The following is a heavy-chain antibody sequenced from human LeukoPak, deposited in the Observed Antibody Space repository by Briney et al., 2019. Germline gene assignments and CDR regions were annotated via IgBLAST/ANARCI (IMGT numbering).Heavy chain of an antibody. CDR1: GGSISSYY. J-gene: IGHJ4*02. D-gene: IGHD3-9*01. CDR3: ARGVNYRSVLRYFDWLQATYYFDY. Sequence: KPSETLSLTCTVSGGSISSYYWSWIRQPPGKGLEWIGYIYYSGSTNYNPSLKSRVTISVDTSKNQFSLKLSSVTAADTAVYYCARGVNYRSVLRYFDWLQATYYFDYWGQGTLVTVSS. CDR2: IYYSGST. V-gene: IGHV4-59*01.